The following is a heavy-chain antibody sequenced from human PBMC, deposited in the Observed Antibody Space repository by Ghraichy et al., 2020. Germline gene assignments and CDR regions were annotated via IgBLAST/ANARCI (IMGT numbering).Heavy chain of an antibody. Sequence: LSLTCVGSGFSFSGYSMNWVRQSPGKGLEWIAYITSSSRTTSYADSVKGRFTISRDNAHNSLYLQMNSLRDEDTAVYYCARGSRVVRFYYYDGMDVWGQGTTVTVS. J-gene: IGHJ6*02. V-gene: IGHV3-48*02. CDR2: ITSSSRTT. CDR1: GFSFSGYS. CDR3: ARGSRVVRFYYYDGMDV. D-gene: IGHD4-23*01.